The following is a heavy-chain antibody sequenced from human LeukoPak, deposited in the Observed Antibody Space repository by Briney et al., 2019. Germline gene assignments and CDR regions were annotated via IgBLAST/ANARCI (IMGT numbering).Heavy chain of an antibody. CDR1: GFIFSNSG. J-gene: IGHJ4*02. D-gene: IGHD3-10*01. CDR3: ARNSGGRRYYFTE. CDR2: IYTDGGTK. Sequence: GGSLRLSCAASGFIFSNSGMHWVRQAPGKGLEWVTVIYTDGGTKYYADSVKGRFNISRDNSQNTLYLQMNSLRAEDTAVYYCARNSGGRRYYFTEWGQGTLVTVSS. V-gene: IGHV3-33*01.